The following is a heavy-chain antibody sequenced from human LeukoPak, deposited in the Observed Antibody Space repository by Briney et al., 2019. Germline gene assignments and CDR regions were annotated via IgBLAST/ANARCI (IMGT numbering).Heavy chain of an antibody. CDR1: GLTFSSQW. CDR2: ISGSGGST. J-gene: IGHJ6*03. Sequence: GGSLRLSCVASGLTFSSQWMTWVRQAPGKGLEWVSAISGSGGSTYYADSVKGRFTISRDNSKNTLYLQMNSLRAEDTAVYYCAKESADIVVVPAARESHTPDYYYYYMDVWGKGTTVTVSS. D-gene: IGHD2-2*01. V-gene: IGHV3-23*01. CDR3: AKESADIVVVPAARESHTPDYYYYYMDV.